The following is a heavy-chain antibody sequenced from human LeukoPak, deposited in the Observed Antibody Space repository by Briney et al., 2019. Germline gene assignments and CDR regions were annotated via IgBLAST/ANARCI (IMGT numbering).Heavy chain of an antibody. CDR2: MHHSGST. D-gene: IGHD2-21*02. J-gene: IGHJ5*02. CDR3: ARGNLFVTPTSGADP. CDR1: GASISRDY. Sequence: SETLSLTCSVSGASISRDYWSWIRQSRGKGLEWIGYMHHSGSTNYNPALMSRVSISLDTSKNQFSLKVNSVTAADTAVYYCARGNLFVTPTSGADPWGQGIQVTVSS. V-gene: IGHV4-59*01.